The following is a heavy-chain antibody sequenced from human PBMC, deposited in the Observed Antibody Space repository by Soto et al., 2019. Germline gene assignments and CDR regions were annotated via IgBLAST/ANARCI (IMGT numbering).Heavy chain of an antibody. J-gene: IGHJ5*02. CDR1: GYTFTSYG. CDR2: ISAYNGNT. D-gene: IGHD1-7*01. CDR3: AREYLELRSSYNWFDP. V-gene: IGHV1-18*01. Sequence: WASVKVSCKASGYTFTSYGISWVRQAPGQGLEWMGWISAYNGNTNYAQKLQGRVTMTTDTSTSTAYMELRSLRSDDTAVYYCAREYLELRSSYNWFDPWGQGTLVTVSS.